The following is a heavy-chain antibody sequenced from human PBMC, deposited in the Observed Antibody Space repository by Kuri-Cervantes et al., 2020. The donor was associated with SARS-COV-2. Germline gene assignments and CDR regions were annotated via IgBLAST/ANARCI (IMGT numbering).Heavy chain of an antibody. CDR2: ISGSGGST. CDR1: GFTFSSYA. V-gene: IGHV3-23*01. Sequence: GESLKISCAASGFTFSSYAMHWVRQAPGKGLEWVSAISGSGGSTYYADSVKGRFTISRDNSKNTLYLQMNSLRAEDTAVYYCAKDVTYSTSCYWGQGTLVTVSS. D-gene: IGHD6-13*01. CDR3: AKDVTYSTSCY. J-gene: IGHJ4*02.